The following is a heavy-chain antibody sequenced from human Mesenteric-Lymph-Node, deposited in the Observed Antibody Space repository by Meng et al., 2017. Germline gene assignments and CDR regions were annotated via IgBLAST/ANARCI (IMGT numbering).Heavy chain of an antibody. D-gene: IGHD5-18*01. V-gene: IGHV1-46*01. CDR3: ASNGVDTAMATGY. Sequence: ASVKVSCKASGYSFTNYYIHWVRQAPGHGLEWMGIINPIGGGTSFAQKFQGRVTMTRDTSTSTVYMELSSLRSEDTAVYYCASNGVDTAMATGYWGQGTLVTVSS. CDR1: GYSFTNYY. CDR2: INPIGGGT. J-gene: IGHJ4*02.